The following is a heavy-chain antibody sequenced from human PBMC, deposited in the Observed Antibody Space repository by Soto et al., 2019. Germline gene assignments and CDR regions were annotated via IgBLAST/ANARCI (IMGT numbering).Heavy chain of an antibody. J-gene: IGHJ3*02. CDR1: GFTFSSYG. D-gene: IGHD6-19*01. CDR2: ISYDGSNK. Sequence: QVQLVESGGGVVQPGRSLRLSCPASGFTFSSYGRHWVRQAPGKGLEGVAVISYDGSNKYYADSVKGRFTISRDNSKNTLYLQMNSLRAEDTAVYYCAKEKDSSGWYRNDAFEIWGQGTMVAVSS. V-gene: IGHV3-30*18. CDR3: AKEKDSSGWYRNDAFEI.